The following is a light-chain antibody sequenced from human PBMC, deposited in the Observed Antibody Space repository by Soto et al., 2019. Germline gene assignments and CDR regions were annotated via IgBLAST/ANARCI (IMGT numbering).Light chain of an antibody. CDR2: GAS. CDR1: QSVGSN. V-gene: IGKV3-11*01. CDR3: QQRSNWPSIT. Sequence: EIVLTQSPGTLSLSPGERATLSCRASQSVGSNLAWYQQKPGQAPRLLMYGASTRATGIPARFSGSGSGTEFTLTISSLEPEDSAVYYCQQRSNWPSITFGQGTRLEIK. J-gene: IGKJ5*01.